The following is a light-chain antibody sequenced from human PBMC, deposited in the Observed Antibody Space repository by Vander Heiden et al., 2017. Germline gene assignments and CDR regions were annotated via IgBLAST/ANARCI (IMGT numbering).Light chain of an antibody. CDR2: KVS. Sequence: DAVMIQSPLSLPVSLRQPASISCRSSQSLVHSDGNTYLNWFHQRPGQSPRRLIYKVSNRDSGVPDRFSGSESGTDFTLKISRVEAEDVGVYYCMQGTHWPYTFGQGTNLEI. CDR3: MQGTHWPYT. V-gene: IGKV2-30*02. CDR1: QSLVHSDGNTY. J-gene: IGKJ2*01.